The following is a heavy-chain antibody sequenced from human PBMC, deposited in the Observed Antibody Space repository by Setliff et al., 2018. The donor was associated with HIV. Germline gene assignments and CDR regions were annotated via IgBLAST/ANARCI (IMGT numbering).Heavy chain of an antibody. CDR2: VSHTGYT. V-gene: IGHV4-30-4*08. CDR3: ARDKGRPHYYDDTGSYRSDALDI. CDR1: GDSLRGGDYY. J-gene: IGHJ3*02. Sequence: SETLSLTCSVSGDSLRGGDYYYNWIRQSPEKGLEWIGYVSHTGYTYYNPSLKSRVDMSLDISKNQFSLNVSFVTATDTAVYYCARDKGRPHYYDDTGSYRSDALDIWGQGTMVTVSS. D-gene: IGHD3-22*01.